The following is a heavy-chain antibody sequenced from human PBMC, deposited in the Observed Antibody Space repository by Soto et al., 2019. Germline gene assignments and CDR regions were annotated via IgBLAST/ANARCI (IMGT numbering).Heavy chain of an antibody. D-gene: IGHD3-22*01. Sequence: GESLKISCKGSGCSFTSYWIGWVRQMPGKGLEWMGIIYPGDSDTRYSPSFQGQVTISADKSISTAYLQWSSLRASDTAMYYCARQLTYYYDSSGYTDDAFDIWGQGTMVTVSS. V-gene: IGHV5-51*01. CDR1: GCSFTSYW. J-gene: IGHJ3*02. CDR3: ARQLTYYYDSSGYTDDAFDI. CDR2: IYPGDSDT.